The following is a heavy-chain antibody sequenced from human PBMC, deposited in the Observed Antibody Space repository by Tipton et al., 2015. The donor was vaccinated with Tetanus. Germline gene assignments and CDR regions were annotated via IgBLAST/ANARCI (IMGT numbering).Heavy chain of an antibody. CDR2: IYSSGST. CDR1: GVSISGGRYY. J-gene: IGHJ4*02. CDR3: ARDQARGARGWNYFDF. V-gene: IGHV4-31*02. Sequence: LRLSCTVSGVSISGGRYYWSWIRQRPGQGLEWIGDIYSSGSTYTDPSLKGRVTISVDAAENQFSLRLNSVTAADTAVYYCARDQARGARGWNYFDFWGLGTLVTVSS. D-gene: IGHD1-26*01.